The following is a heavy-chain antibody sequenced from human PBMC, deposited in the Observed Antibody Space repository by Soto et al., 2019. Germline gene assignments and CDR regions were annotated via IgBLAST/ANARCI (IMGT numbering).Heavy chain of an antibody. J-gene: IGHJ6*02. CDR1: GFTFSSYA. V-gene: IGHV3-23*01. D-gene: IGHD3-9*01. Sequence: PGGSLRLSCAASGFTFSSYAMSWVRQAPGKGLEWVSGISGSGYSTYYADSVKGRFTISRDNSKNTLYLQMHSLRAEDTAVYCCAKDFERRYSRIYGMDVWGQGPTVTVSS. CDR2: ISGSGYST. CDR3: AKDFERRYSRIYGMDV.